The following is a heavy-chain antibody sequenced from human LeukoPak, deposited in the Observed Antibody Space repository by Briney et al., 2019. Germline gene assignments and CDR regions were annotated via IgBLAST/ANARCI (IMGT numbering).Heavy chain of an antibody. D-gene: IGHD6-19*01. CDR2: ISSSSTYI. J-gene: IGHJ4*02. CDR3: ARDGLDSSGWSVY. V-gene: IGHV3-21*01. Sequence: GGSLRLSCAASGFTFSSYSMNWVRQAPGKGLEWVSSISSSSTYIYYADSVEGRFTISRDDAKNSLYLQMNSLRAEDTAVYYCARDGLDSSGWSVYWGQGTLVTVSS. CDR1: GFTFSSYS.